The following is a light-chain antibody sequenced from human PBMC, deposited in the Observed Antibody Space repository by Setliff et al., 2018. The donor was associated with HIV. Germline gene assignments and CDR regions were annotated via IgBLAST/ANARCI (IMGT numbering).Light chain of an antibody. J-gene: IGLJ2*01. CDR1: SSDVGVYNY. CDR2: DVS. Sequence: QSALTQPASVSGPPGQSIAISCTGTSSDVGVYNYVSWYQQHPGKAPKLMIYDVSKRPSGVSNRFSGSKSGNTASLTISGLQAEDEADYYCTSYTSYSSVVFGGGTK. CDR3: TSYTSYSSVV. V-gene: IGLV2-14*01.